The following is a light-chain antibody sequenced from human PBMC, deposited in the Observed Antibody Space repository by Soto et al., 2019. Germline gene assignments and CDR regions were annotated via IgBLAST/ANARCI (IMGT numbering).Light chain of an antibody. CDR2: GAS. J-gene: IGKJ1*01. V-gene: IGKV3-15*01. CDR3: QQYNNSPPWT. CDR1: QSVSSN. Sequence: EIVMTQSPATLSVSPGERATLSCRASQSVSSNLAWYQQKPGRAPRLLIYGASTRATSIPARFSGSGSGTEFTLTIRSLQSEDFAVYYCQQYNNSPPWTFGQGTKVEIK.